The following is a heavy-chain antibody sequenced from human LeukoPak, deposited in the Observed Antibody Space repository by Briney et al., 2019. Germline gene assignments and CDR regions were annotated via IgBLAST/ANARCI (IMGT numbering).Heavy chain of an antibody. CDR3: AKDFLYYCSSTSCYGYYYYYMDV. CDR1: RFTFSSYG. J-gene: IGHJ6*03. Sequence: GGSLRLSCAASRFTFSSYGMHWVRQAPGKGLEWVAFIRYDGSNKCYADSVKGRFTISRDNSKNTLYLQMNSLRAEDTAVYYCAKDFLYYCSSTSCYGYYYYYMDVWGKGTTVTISS. CDR2: IRYDGSNK. D-gene: IGHD2-2*01. V-gene: IGHV3-30*02.